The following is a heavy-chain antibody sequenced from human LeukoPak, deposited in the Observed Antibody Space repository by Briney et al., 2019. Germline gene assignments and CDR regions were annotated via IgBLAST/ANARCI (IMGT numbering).Heavy chain of an antibody. CDR2: IIPIFGTE. D-gene: IGHD2-2*01. Sequence: SVKVSCKASGGTFSSYAMSWVRQAPGQGLEWMGRIIPIFGTENYAQKLQGRVTITTDESTSTAYMELSSLRSEDTAVYYCARTPCSSTSCYADYYYYYMDVWGKGTTVTVSS. J-gene: IGHJ6*03. V-gene: IGHV1-69*05. CDR1: GGTFSSYA. CDR3: ARTPCSSTSCYADYYYYYMDV.